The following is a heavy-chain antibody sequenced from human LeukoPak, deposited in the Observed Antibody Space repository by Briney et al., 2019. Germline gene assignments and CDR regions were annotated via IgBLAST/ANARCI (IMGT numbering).Heavy chain of an antibody. CDR3: AKDLKTAVYGMDV. J-gene: IGHJ6*02. CDR1: GFTFSSYA. CDR2: ISYDGSNK. Sequence: GGSLRLSCAASGFTFSSYAMSWVRQAPDKGLEWVAVISYDGSNKYYSDSVKGRFTISRDNSRKTLYLQMNSLRAEDTAVYYCAKDLKTAVYGMDVWGQGTTVTVSS. V-gene: IGHV3-30*18.